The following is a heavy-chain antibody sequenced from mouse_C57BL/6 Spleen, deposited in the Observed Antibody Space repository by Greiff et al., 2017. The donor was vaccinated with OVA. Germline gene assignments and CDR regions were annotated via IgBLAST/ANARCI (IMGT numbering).Heavy chain of an antibody. CDR1: GFTFSDYG. D-gene: IGHD2-4*01. Sequence: EVQLVESGGGLVKPGGSLKLSCAASGFTFSDYGMHWVRQAPEKGLEWVAYISSGSSTIYYADTVKGRFTISRDNAKNTLFLQMTSLRSEGTAMYYCARVYDYDRVYFDYWGQGTTLTVSS. V-gene: IGHV5-17*01. CDR3: ARVYDYDRVYFDY. J-gene: IGHJ2*01. CDR2: ISSGSSTI.